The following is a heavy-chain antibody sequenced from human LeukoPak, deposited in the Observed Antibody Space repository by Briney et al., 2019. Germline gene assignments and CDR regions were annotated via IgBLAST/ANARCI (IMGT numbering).Heavy chain of an antibody. J-gene: IGHJ3*01. CDR2: LNTDGRIT. V-gene: IGHV3-74*01. CDR1: EFTLSRHW. CDR3: ARGSNNWNDEHAFDV. Sequence: GGSLRLSCAASEFTLSRHWMHWVRQAPGKGLVWVSRLNTDGRITYYADSVKGRFTISRDSGKNTLYLQLDSLRAEDTAVYYCARGSNNWNDEHAFDVWGQGTMVTVSS. D-gene: IGHD1-1*01.